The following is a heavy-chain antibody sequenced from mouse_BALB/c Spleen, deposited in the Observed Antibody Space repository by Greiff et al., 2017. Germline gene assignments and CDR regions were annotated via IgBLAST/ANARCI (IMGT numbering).Heavy chain of an antibody. Sequence: QVQLQQSGPGLVQPSQSLSITCTVSGFSLTSYGVHWVRQPPGKGLEWLGVIWAGGSTNYNSALMSRLSISKDNSKSQVFLKMNSLQTDDTAMYYCARDRYGNYVFYAMDYWGQGTSVTVSS. CDR2: IWAGGST. J-gene: IGHJ4*01. CDR1: GFSLTSYG. D-gene: IGHD2-10*02. V-gene: IGHV2-9*02. CDR3: ARDRYGNYVFYAMDY.